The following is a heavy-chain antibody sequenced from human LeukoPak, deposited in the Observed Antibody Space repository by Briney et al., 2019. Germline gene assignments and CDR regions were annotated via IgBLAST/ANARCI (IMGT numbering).Heavy chain of an antibody. D-gene: IGHD4-17*01. Sequence: ASVKVSCKASGYTFTSYYMHWVRQAPGQGLEWMGIINPSGGSTSYAQKFQGRVTMTRDTSISTAYMELSRLRSDDTAVYYCAREPDYVSSLDPWGQGTLVTVSS. CDR1: GYTFTSYY. J-gene: IGHJ5*02. CDR2: INPSGGST. CDR3: AREPDYVSSLDP. V-gene: IGHV1-46*01.